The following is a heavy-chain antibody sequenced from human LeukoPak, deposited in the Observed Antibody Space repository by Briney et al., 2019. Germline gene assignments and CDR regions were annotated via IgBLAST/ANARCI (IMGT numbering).Heavy chain of an antibody. CDR1: GFTFSTYA. D-gene: IGHD3-22*01. V-gene: IGHV3-23*01. Sequence: GGSLRLSCAASGFTFSTYAVTWVRQAPGKGLDWVSTISGSGDSTYYADSVKGRFTISGDNSKDTLYLQMSSVRVDDTAVYYCARDRGRYYDSRGFYWGYYFDSWGQGILVTVST. CDR2: ISGSGDST. J-gene: IGHJ4*02. CDR3: ARDRGRYYDSRGFYWGYYFDS.